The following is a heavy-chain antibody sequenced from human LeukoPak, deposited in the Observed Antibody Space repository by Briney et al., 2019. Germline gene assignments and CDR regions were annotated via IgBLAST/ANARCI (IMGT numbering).Heavy chain of an antibody. CDR3: AIITFGGVIVQPFDY. CDR1: GFTFSSYS. Sequence: PGGSLRLSCAASGFTFSSYSMNWVRQAPGKGLAWVSSISSSSSYIYYADSVKGRFTISRDNAKNSLYLQMNSLRAEDTAVYYCAIITFGGVIVQPFDYWGQGTLVTVSS. CDR2: ISSSSSYI. D-gene: IGHD3-16*02. J-gene: IGHJ4*02. V-gene: IGHV3-21*01.